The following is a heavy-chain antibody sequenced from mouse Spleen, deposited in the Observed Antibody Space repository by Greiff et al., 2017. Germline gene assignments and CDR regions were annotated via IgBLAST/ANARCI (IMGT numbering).Heavy chain of an antibody. CDR2: INPNNGGT. V-gene: IGHV1-18*01. D-gene: IGHD2-2*01. J-gene: IGHJ4*01. CDR3: ARSHYGYDYAMDY. CDR1: GYTFTDYN. Sequence: VQLQQSGPELVKPGASVKIPCKASGYTFTDYNMDWVKQSHGKSLEWIGDINPNNGGTIYNQKFKGKATLTVDKSSSTAYMELRSLTSEDTAVYYCARSHYGYDYAMDYWGQGTSVTVSS.